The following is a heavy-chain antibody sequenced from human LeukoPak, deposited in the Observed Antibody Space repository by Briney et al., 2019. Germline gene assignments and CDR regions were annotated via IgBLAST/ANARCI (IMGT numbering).Heavy chain of an antibody. CDR1: GFTFTKYN. Sequence: SGGALRLSCAASGFTFTKYNMSWVRQAPGEGLEWVAGVSDSGSTTYSADSVKGRFTISRDDSNNTLYLHMNSLRVDDTAIYYCGRGSRETTMFYYYMDGWRKGTTVIDSS. CDR3: GRGSRETTMFYYYMDG. D-gene: IGHD3-10*01. J-gene: IGHJ6*03. CDR2: VSDSGSTT. V-gene: IGHV3-23*01.